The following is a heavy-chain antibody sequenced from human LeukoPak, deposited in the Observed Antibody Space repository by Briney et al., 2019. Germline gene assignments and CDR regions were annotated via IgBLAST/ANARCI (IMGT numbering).Heavy chain of an antibody. J-gene: IGHJ5*01. V-gene: IGHV1-2*02. CDR3: ARDRGLEQGSDS. D-gene: IGHD1/OR15-1a*01. CDR1: GYTFTGYY. CDR2: INPNSGGT. Sequence: GASVKVSCKASGYTFTGYYMHWVRQPPGQGLEWMGWINPNSGGTNYAQKFQGRVTMTRDTSISTAYMELSRLRSDDTAVYYCARDRGLEQGSDSWGEGTMVTVSS.